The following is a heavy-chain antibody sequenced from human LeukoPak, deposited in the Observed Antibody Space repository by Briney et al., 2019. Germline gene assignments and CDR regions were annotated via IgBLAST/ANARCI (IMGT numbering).Heavy chain of an antibody. D-gene: IGHD6-13*01. CDR2: IYTSGST. CDR1: GGSISSYY. J-gene: IGHJ4*02. V-gene: IGHV4-4*07. Sequence: PSETLSLTCTVSGGSISSYYWSWIRQSAGKGLEWIGRIYTSGSTNYNPSLKSRVTMSVDTSKNQFSLKLSSVTAADTAVYCCARDGQAATSYYFDYWGQGTLVTVSS. CDR3: ARDGQAATSYYFDY.